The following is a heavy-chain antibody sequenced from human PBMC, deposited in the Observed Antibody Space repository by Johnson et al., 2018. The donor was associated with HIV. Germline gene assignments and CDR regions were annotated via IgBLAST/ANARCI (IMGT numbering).Heavy chain of an antibody. Sequence: VQVVESGGGLVQPAWSPRLSCAASHFTFSNYYLNCVRQAPGNGLEWVANINLDGSEKYYVDSVKGRFTISRDNAKNSLHLQMNSLRADDTAVYYCARKGDAFDIWGQGTMVTVSS. CDR1: HFTFSNYY. J-gene: IGHJ3*02. CDR3: ARKGDAFDI. CDR2: INLDGSEK. V-gene: IGHV3-7*03.